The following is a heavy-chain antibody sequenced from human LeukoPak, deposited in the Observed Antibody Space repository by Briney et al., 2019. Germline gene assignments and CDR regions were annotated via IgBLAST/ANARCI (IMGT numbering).Heavy chain of an antibody. CDR1: GGSISGSSYY. Sequence: SETLSLTCTVSGGSISGSSYYWGWIRQPPGKGLEWIGSVYYSGSTYYNPSLKSRVTISIDTPENQFSLKLSSVTAADTAVYYCARRIVTAGIDFDCWGQGTLVTVSS. D-gene: IGHD2-2*01. V-gene: IGHV4-39*01. CDR2: VYYSGST. CDR3: ARRIVTAGIDFDC. J-gene: IGHJ4*02.